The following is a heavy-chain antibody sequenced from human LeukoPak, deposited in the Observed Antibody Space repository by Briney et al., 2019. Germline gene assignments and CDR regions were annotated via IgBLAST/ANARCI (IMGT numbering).Heavy chain of an antibody. Sequence: SETLSLTCAVYGGSFSGYYWSWIRQPPGKGLEWIGEINHSGSTNYNPSLKSRVTISVDTSKNQFSLKLSSVTAADTAVYYCARGFRHSSWYNYNIRFFFWFDPWGQGTLVTVSS. V-gene: IGHV4-34*01. CDR3: ARGFRHSSWYNYNIRFFFWFDP. CDR2: INHSGST. D-gene: IGHD6-13*01. J-gene: IGHJ5*02. CDR1: GGSFSGYY.